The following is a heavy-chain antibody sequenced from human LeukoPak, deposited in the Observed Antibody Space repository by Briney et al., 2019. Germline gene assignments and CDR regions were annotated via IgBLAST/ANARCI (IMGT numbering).Heavy chain of an antibody. CDR3: ARAPDEVLPHFDY. V-gene: IGHV1-3*01. CDR1: GYTFTSYA. Sequence: GASVKVSCKASGYTFTSYAMHWVRQAPGQRLEWMGWINAGNGNTKYSQKFQGRVTITRDTSASTAYMELSSLRSEDTAVYYCARAPDEVLPHFDYWGQGTLVTVSS. CDR2: INAGNGNT. J-gene: IGHJ4*02.